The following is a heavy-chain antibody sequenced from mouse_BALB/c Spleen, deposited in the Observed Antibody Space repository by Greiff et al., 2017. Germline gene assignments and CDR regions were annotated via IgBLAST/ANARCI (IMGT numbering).Heavy chain of an antibody. D-gene: IGHD3-2*01. CDR2: IDPANGNT. CDR3: AGDSSGYRKNYFDY. Sequence: EVQLQQSGAELVKPGASVKLSCTASGFNIKDTYMHWVKQRPEQGLEWIGRIDPANGNTKYDPKFQGKATITADTSSNTAYLQLSSLTSEDTAVYYCAGDSSGYRKNYFDYGGQGTTLTVSS. V-gene: IGHV14-3*02. CDR1: GFNIKDTY. J-gene: IGHJ2*01.